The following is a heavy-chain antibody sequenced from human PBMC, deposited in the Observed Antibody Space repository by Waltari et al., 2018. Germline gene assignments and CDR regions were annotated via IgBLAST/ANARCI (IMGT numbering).Heavy chain of an antibody. CDR2: IYPGDSDT. D-gene: IGHD2-2*02. V-gene: IGHV5-51*01. CDR1: GYSFTSYW. J-gene: IGHJ5*02. CDR3: AIRRCSVTNCYMRNWFDP. Sequence: EVQLVQSGAEVKKPGESLKISCKGSGYSFTSYWIGWVRQMPGKGLEWMGIIYPGDSDTRYSPSFQGQVTISADKSISTAYLQWSSLKASDTAMYYCAIRRCSVTNCYMRNWFDPWGQGILVTVSS.